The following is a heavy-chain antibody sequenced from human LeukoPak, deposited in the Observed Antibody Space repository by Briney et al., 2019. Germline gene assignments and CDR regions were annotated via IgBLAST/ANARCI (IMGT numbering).Heavy chain of an antibody. D-gene: IGHD3-16*02. CDR1: GFPFTGYH. Sequence: ASVKVSCKASGFPFTGYHTHWVRQAPGQGLEWMGWINPNTGGTNYAQKFQGRVTMTRDTSISTAYLELSRLRSDDTAVYYCARDRSYPSYYFDSWGQGTLVTVSS. J-gene: IGHJ4*02. CDR3: ARDRSYPSYYFDS. V-gene: IGHV1-2*02. CDR2: INPNTGGT.